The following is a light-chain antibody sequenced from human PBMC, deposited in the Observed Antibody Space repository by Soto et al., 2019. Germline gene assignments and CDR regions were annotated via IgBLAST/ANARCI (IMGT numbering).Light chain of an antibody. J-gene: IGLJ1*01. CDR1: SSDVGNYNL. CDR3: CSYAGSNYV. CDR2: EVS. V-gene: IGLV2-23*02. Sequence: QSALTQPASVSGSPGQSITISCTGTSSDVGNYNLVSWDQHHPGKAPKLIIYEVSKRPSGVSNRFSGSKSGDTASLTLSGLQAEDEADYYGCSYAGSNYVFGTGTKLTVL.